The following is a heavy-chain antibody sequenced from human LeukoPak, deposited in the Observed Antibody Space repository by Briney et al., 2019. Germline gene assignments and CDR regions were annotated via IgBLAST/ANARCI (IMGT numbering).Heavy chain of an antibody. D-gene: IGHD4-17*01. CDR3: ARGHTAVTRHFDF. CDR1: GFTFTTYS. V-gene: IGHV3-21*01. Sequence: GGSLRLSCEASGFTFTTYSMTWVRQAPGKGLEWVSIISSGSSAIFSADALKGRFTISRDDAKNLLYLDMNSMRAEDTAVYYCARGHTAVTRHFDFWGQGTLVTVSS. CDR2: ISSGSSAI. J-gene: IGHJ4*02.